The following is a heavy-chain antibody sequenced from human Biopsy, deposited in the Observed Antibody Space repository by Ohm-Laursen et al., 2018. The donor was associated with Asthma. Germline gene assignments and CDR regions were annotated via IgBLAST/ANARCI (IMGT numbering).Heavy chain of an antibody. D-gene: IGHD5/OR15-5a*01. Sequence: SVKVSCKASEDTFSSYVISWVRQAPGQGLEWMGGLMPPFGLTNYAQRFQDRLTISADKSTRTAYMELRRLRSEDSAVYYCARDHCSALWAGVSTDNCHFDSWGQVTLVTVSS. J-gene: IGHJ4*02. CDR1: EDTFSSYV. CDR2: LMPPFGLT. CDR3: ARDHCSALWAGVSTDNCHFDS. V-gene: IGHV1-69*10.